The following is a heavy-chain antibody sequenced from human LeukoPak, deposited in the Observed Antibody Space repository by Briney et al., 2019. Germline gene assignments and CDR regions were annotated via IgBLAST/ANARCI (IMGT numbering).Heavy chain of an antibody. D-gene: IGHD3-22*01. CDR3: AKLPSVADSSGPDYIDY. CDR1: GFTFNTCV. V-gene: IGHV3-23*01. Sequence: PGGSLRLSCAASGFTFNTCVMCWVRQAPGKGLEWVSTITPSGGSTYYADSVKGRFTISRDNSKNTLYLQMNSLRAEDTAVYYCAKLPSVADSSGPDYIDYWGQGTLVTVSS. CDR2: ITPSGGST. J-gene: IGHJ4*02.